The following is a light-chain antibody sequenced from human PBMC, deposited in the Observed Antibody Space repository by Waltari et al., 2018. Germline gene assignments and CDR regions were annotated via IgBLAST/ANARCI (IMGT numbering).Light chain of an antibody. CDR1: SGHSNNI. CDR2: VNSDGSH. Sequence: QLVLTQSPSASASLGASVKLTCTLDSGHSNNIVAWLQRRPEKGPRYLMKVNSDGSHTKGDDIPDRFSGSSSGPARYLTSSSLQSEDEADYYCQTGGHGTWVFGGGTKLTVV. V-gene: IGLV4-69*01. J-gene: IGLJ3*02. CDR3: QTGGHGTWV.